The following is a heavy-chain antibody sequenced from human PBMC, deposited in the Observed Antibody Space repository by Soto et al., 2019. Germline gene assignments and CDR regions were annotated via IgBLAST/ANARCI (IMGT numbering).Heavy chain of an antibody. CDR3: ARRAWDSYYAIDV. Sequence: VQLVESGGGEVQPGRSLRLSCAASGFKYTDFALHWVRQAPGKGLEWVAIISYDGSDKYYADSVKGRFVISRDNLKNTLYLEMNSLRPEDAAVYFCARRAWDSYYAIDVWGQGTTVTVFS. V-gene: IGHV3-30*09. CDR1: GFKYTDFA. J-gene: IGHJ6*02. CDR2: ISYDGSDK. D-gene: IGHD3-22*01.